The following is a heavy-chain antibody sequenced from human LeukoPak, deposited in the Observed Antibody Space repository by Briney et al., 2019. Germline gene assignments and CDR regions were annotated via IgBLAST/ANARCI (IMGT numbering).Heavy chain of an antibody. Sequence: PGGSLRLSCVASGFTFRSYDMFWVRQPTGKGLEWVSGIGTAGDTNYADSVKGRFTISRENAKNSLYLQMNSLRAEDTAVYFCAKTVSGSHSYQGGDYWGQGTLVTVST. CDR3: AKTVSGSHSYQGGDY. CDR1: GFTFRSYD. D-gene: IGHD3-16*02. J-gene: IGHJ4*02. V-gene: IGHV3-13*04. CDR2: IGTAGDT.